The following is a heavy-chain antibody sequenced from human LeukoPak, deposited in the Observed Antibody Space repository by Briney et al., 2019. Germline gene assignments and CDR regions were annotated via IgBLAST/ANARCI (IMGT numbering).Heavy chain of an antibody. CDR1: GTSINSYN. CDR3: AREPTTRGYNYAYRGFDP. Sequence: SETLSLTCTVSGTSINSYNWNWIRQPPGKGLEWIGYIYYSGSTNYNPSLKSRVTISIDTSKNQFSLKLSSVTAADTAMYYCAREPTTRGYNYAYRGFDPWGLGTLVTVSS. CDR2: IYYSGST. J-gene: IGHJ5*02. D-gene: IGHD5-18*01. V-gene: IGHV4-59*01.